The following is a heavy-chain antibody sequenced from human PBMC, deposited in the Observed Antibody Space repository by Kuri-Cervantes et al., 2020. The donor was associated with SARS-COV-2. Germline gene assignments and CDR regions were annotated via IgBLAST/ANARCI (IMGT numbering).Heavy chain of an antibody. CDR1: GFTFSDYY. V-gene: IGHV3-11*04. CDR3: ARALSIAAAGTFFDY. D-gene: IGHD6-13*01. CDR2: ISSSGSTI. J-gene: IGHJ4*02. Sequence: GESLKISCAASGFTFSDYYMSWIRQAPGKGLEWVSYISSSGSTIYYADSVKGRFTISRDNAKNSLYLQMNSLRAEDTAVYYCARALSIAAAGTFFDYWGQGTLVTVSS.